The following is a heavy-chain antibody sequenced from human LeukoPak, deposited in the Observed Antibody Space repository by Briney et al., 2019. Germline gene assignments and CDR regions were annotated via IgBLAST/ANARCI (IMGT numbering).Heavy chain of an antibody. V-gene: IGHV3-53*01. CDR2: IYSGGSP. D-gene: IGHD3-10*01. Sequence: PGGSLRLSCAASGFTVSSNYMSWVRQAPGKGLEWVSVIYSGGSPYYADSVKGRFTISRDNSKNTLYLQMNSLRAEDTAVYYCARPYYYGSGSYYDYWGQGTLVTVSS. CDR1: GFTVSSNY. CDR3: ARPYYYGSGSYYDY. J-gene: IGHJ4*02.